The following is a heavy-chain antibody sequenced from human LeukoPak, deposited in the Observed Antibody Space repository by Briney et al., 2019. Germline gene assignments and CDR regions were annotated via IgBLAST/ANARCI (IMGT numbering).Heavy chain of an antibody. D-gene: IGHD3-3*01. CDR2: IVVGSGNT. CDR1: GFTFTSSA. Sequence: SVKVSCKASGFTFTSSAVQWVRQARGQRLEWIGWIVVGSGNTNYAQKFQERVTITRDMSTSTAYMELSSLRSEDTAVYCCAAGGPVGVLPRDYWGQGTLVTVSS. J-gene: IGHJ4*02. CDR3: AAGGPVGVLPRDY. V-gene: IGHV1-58*01.